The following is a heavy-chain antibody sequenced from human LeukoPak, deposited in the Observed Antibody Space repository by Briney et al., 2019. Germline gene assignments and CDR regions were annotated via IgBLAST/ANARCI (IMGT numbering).Heavy chain of an antibody. CDR2: ISGSGGST. D-gene: IGHD3-22*01. Sequence: PGGSLRLSCAASGFTFSSYAMSWVRQAPGKGLEWVSAISGSGGSTYYADSVEGRFTISRDNSKNTLYLQMNSLRAEDTAVYYCAKWYDSSGYYRDGFDYWGQGTLVTVSS. CDR3: AKWYDSSGYYRDGFDY. V-gene: IGHV3-23*01. CDR1: GFTFSSYA. J-gene: IGHJ4*02.